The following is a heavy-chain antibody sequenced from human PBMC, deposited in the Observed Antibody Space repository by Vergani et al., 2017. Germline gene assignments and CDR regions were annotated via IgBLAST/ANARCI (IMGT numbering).Heavy chain of an antibody. CDR1: GFTFSSYS. CDR2: IISSSSSI. CDR3: ARDQGYYYDSSGYLLTNAFDI. J-gene: IGHJ3*02. V-gene: IGHV3-21*01. D-gene: IGHD3-22*01. Sequence: EVQLVESGGGLVKPGGSLRLSCAASGFTFSSYSMNWVRQAPGKGLEWVSSIISSSSSINYADSVKGRCTIPIDNAKNSLYLQMNSLRTEDTAVYYCARDQGYYYDSSGYLLTNAFDIWGQGTMVTVSS.